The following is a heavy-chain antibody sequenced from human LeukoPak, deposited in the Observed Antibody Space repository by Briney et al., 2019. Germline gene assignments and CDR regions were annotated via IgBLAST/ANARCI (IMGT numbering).Heavy chain of an antibody. CDR3: ARISPRFGSALDAFDI. V-gene: IGHV1-69*13. CDR2: IIPIFGTA. D-gene: IGHD3-16*01. J-gene: IGHJ3*02. Sequence: ASVTVSCKASGGTFSSYAISWVRQAPGQGLEWMGGIIPIFGTANYAQKFQGRVTITADESTSTAYMELSSLRSEDTAVYYCARISPRFGSALDAFDIWGQGTMVTVSS. CDR1: GGTFSSYA.